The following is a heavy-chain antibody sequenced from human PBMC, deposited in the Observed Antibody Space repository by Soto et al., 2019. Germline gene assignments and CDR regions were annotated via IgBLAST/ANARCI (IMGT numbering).Heavy chain of an antibody. D-gene: IGHD4-4*01. V-gene: IGHV1-69*01. CDR2: IIPIFGTA. J-gene: IGHJ5*02. CDR3: ARRDYSKYAGFDP. CDR1: VGTFSSYA. Sequence: QVQLVQSGAEVKKTGSSVKVSCKASVGTFSSYAISWLRQAPGQGLEWMGGIIPIFGTANYAQKFQGRVTITADESTSTAYMELSSLRSEDTAVYYCARRDYSKYAGFDPWGQGTLVTVSS.